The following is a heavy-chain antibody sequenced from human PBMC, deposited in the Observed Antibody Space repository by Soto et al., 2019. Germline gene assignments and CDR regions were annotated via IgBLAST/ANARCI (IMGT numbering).Heavy chain of an antibody. CDR1: GYTFTSYY. Sequence: GASVKVSCKASGYTFTSYYMHWVRQAPGQGLEWMGIINPSGGSTSYAQKFQGRVTMTRDTSTSTVYMELSSLRSEDTAVYYCSRVDPGETSPFDHWGQGTLVTSPQ. CDR2: INPSGGST. CDR3: SRVDPGETSPFDH. J-gene: IGHJ4*02. V-gene: IGHV1-46*03. D-gene: IGHD3-10*01.